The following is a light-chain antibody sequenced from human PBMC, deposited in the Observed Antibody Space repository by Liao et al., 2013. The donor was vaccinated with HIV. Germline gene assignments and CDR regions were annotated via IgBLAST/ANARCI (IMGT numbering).Light chain of an antibody. V-gene: IGLV3-1*01. J-gene: IGLJ3*02. Sequence: SYELTQPPSVSVSPGQTASITCSGDKLGDKYTCWYQQKPGQSPLLVIYQDSRRPSGIPERFSGSNSGNTATLTISGTQAVDEADYYCQVWDSSSDHWVFGGGTKLTVV. CDR2: QDS. CDR3: QVWDSSSDHWV. CDR1: KLGDKY.